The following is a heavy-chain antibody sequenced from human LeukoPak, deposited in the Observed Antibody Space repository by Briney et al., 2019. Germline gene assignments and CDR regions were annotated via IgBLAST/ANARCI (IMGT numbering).Heavy chain of an antibody. V-gene: IGHV3-21*01. J-gene: IGHJ4*02. CDR2: ISSSSSYI. D-gene: IGHD6-19*01. Sequence: PGGSLRLSCAASGFTFSSYSMNWVRQAPGKGLEWVSSISSSSSYIYYADSVKGRFTISRDNAKNSLYLQMNSLRAEDTAVYYCARDQWQGNLPDYWGQGTLVTVSS. CDR3: ARDQWQGNLPDY. CDR1: GFTFSSYS.